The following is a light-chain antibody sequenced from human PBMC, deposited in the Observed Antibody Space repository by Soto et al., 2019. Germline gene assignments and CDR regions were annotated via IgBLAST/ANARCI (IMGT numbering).Light chain of an antibody. Sequence: QSALTQPPSASGSPRQSVIISCTGTRSDVGGYNYVSWYQQHPGKAPKLMIYEVSKRPSGVPDRFSGSKSGNTASLTVSGLQAEDEADYYRSSYAGSKNVVIFGGGTKLTVL. J-gene: IGLJ2*01. CDR1: RSDVGGYNY. CDR2: EVS. CDR3: SSYAGSKNVVI. V-gene: IGLV2-8*01.